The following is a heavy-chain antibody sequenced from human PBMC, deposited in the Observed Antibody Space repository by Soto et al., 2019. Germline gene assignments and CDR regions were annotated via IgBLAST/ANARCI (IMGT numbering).Heavy chain of an antibody. CDR3: ARERYCNSTSCLNWFDP. D-gene: IGHD2-2*01. CDR1: GFTFSDYY. V-gene: IGHV3-11*01. Sequence: PGGSLRLSCAVSGFTFSDYYMSWVRQAPGKGLEWVSYISSRGDTKYYADSVKGRFTISRDNAKNSLYLQMNSLRAEDTAVYYCARERYCNSTSCLNWFDPWGQGTLVTVPQ. J-gene: IGHJ5*02. CDR2: ISSRGDTK.